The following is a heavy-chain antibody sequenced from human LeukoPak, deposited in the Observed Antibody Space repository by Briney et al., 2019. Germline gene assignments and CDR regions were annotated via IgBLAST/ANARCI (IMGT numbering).Heavy chain of an antibody. D-gene: IGHD3-22*01. CDR3: ARDRVYYYDSSGSGDAFDI. Sequence: GASLRLSCAASGFTFSNYAMSWVRQSPGKGLEWVSTISDRGSSTYYADSVKGRLTISRDNSKNTLYLQMSSLRAEDTAVFYCARDRVYYYDSSGSGDAFDIWGKGTMVTVSS. V-gene: IGHV3-23*01. CDR1: GFTFSNYA. CDR2: ISDRGSST. J-gene: IGHJ3*02.